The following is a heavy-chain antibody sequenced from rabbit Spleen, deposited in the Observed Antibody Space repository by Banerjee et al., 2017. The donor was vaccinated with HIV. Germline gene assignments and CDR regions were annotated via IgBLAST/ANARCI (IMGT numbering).Heavy chain of an antibody. CDR1: GFTLSSGY. Sequence: QEHLVESGGGLVQPGGSLTLTCTASGFTLSSGYMCWVRQAPGKGLEWIACIYTGSDGKTYYASWAKGRFTISKTSSTTVTLQMTSLTAADTATYFCAKTGNWNAINLWGPGTLVTVS. CDR2: IYTGSDGKT. CDR3: AKTGNWNAINL. D-gene: IGHD7-1*01. J-gene: IGHJ4*01. V-gene: IGHV1S45*01.